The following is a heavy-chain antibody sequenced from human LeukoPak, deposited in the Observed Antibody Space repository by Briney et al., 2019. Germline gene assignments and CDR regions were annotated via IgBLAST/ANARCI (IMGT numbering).Heavy chain of an antibody. V-gene: IGHV3-30*18. CDR3: AKDRGQLTGTTTN. Sequence: PGRSLRLSCAASGFIFSSYDMYWVRQAPGKGLEWVAVISNDGNNKQYADSVKGRFTISRDNSKNTLYLQMNSLRTEDTAMYYCAKDRGQLTGTTTNWGRGTLVTVSS. CDR2: ISNDGNNK. D-gene: IGHD1-7*01. J-gene: IGHJ4*02. CDR1: GFIFSSYD.